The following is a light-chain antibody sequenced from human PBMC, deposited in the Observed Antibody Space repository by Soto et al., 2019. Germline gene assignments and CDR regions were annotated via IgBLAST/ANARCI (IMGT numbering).Light chain of an antibody. CDR3: QQSYTTPWT. J-gene: IGKJ1*01. CDR1: QSISSY. V-gene: IGKV1-39*01. Sequence: DIQMTQSPSSLSAFAGDRVTITCRASQSISSYLNWYQQKSGKAPKLLIYAASSVQSGVPTRFSDSGSGTDFTLTISSLQFDDFATYYCQQSYTTPWTFGQGTKVEIK. CDR2: AAS.